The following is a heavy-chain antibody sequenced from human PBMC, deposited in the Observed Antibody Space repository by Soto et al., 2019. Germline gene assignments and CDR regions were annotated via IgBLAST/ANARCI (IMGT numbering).Heavy chain of an antibody. CDR1: GVTFSSYS. D-gene: IGHD3-9*01. J-gene: IGHJ6*02. CDR3: ARAQQVLRYFDWLPDYYYYGMDV. CDR2: IIPIFGTA. Sequence: ASLKVPCKASGVTFSSYSISWVRQAPVQGLEWMGGIIPIFGTANYAQKFQGRVTITADESTSTAYMELSSLRSEDTAVYYCARAQQVLRYFDWLPDYYYYGMDVWGQGTTVTVSS. V-gene: IGHV1-69*13.